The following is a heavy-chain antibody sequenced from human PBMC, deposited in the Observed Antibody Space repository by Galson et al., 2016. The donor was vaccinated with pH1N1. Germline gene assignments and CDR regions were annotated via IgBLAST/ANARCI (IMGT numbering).Heavy chain of an antibody. CDR2: IYPGDSDT. CDR3: ARYAVTYYYDSSGYPDWYFDL. V-gene: IGHV5-51*03. J-gene: IGHJ2*01. CDR1: GYSFTSYW. Sequence: QSGAEVKKPGESLKISCKGSGYSFTSYWIGWVRQMPGKGLEWMGIIYPGDSDTRYSPSFQGQVTISADKSTSTAYLQWSSLKVSDTAIYYCARYAVTYYYDSSGYPDWYFDLWGRGTLVTVSS. D-gene: IGHD3-22*01.